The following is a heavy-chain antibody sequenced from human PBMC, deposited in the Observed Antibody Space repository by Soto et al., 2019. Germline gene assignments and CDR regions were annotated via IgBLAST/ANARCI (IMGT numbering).Heavy chain of an antibody. Sequence: SETLSLTCTVSGASISSYFWTWIRQPAGKGLDWIGRISTSGTTNYNPSLKGRVTMSVDTSKNHFSLRLASVTAADTAFYYCGSVRPSGYVLSWGQGTLVTVS. J-gene: IGHJ5*02. CDR2: ISTSGTT. CDR1: GASISSYF. V-gene: IGHV4-4*07. D-gene: IGHD6-25*01. CDR3: GSVRPSGYVLS.